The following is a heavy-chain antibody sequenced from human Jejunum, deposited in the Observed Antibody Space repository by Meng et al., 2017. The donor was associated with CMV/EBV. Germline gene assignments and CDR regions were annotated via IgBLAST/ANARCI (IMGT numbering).Heavy chain of an antibody. V-gene: IGHV3-48*04. CDR3: ARLSAAGNYFYYYGLDG. CDR2: ISSNSDSL. Sequence: FNTYSMNWVRQTPGRGLEWIAYISSNSDSLLYADSVRGRFSISRDNAKNSLSLDMNSLTAEDTAVYYCARLSAAGNYFYYYGLDGWGPGTRVTVSS. J-gene: IGHJ6*02. CDR1: FNTYS. D-gene: IGHD6-13*01.